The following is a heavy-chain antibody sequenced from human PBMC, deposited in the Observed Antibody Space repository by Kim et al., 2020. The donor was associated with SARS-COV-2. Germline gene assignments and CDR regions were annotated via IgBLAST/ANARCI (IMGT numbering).Heavy chain of an antibody. CDR1: GGSFSGYY. J-gene: IGHJ1*01. CDR2: INHSGRT. V-gene: IGHV4-34*01. Sequence: SETLSLTCAVYGGSFSGYYLSWIRQPPGKGLEWIGEINHSGRTNYNPSLKSRVTISVNTSKNQFSLKLTSVTAADTAVYYCAGRLSNTSGWGSHYCDLWGQGILVTVSS. D-gene: IGHD3-10*01. CDR3: AGRLSNTSGWGSHYCDL.